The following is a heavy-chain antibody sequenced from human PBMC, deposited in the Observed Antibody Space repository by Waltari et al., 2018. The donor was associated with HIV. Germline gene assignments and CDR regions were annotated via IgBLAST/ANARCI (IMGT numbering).Heavy chain of an antibody. V-gene: IGHV3-74*03. D-gene: IGHD2-8*01. Sequence: VESGGSPVQSGESLRLSCRATGFTFGSHWMHWVRQSPGKGRVWCEGVVGDVGVTKYSTAVNGRFTISRDNSKHTLFLDMKKLRVEDSGIYHCVKDVTVKLYGVYYSGLDVWGLGTTVTV. CDR1: GFTFGSHW. J-gene: IGHJ6*02. CDR2: VVGDVGVT. CDR3: VKDVTVKLYGVYYSGLDV.